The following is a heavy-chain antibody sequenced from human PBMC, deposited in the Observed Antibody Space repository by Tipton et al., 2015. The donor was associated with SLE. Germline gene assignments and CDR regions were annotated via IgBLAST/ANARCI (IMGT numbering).Heavy chain of an antibody. V-gene: IGHV1-2*02. CDR3: AKDFYGSGSYVDF. J-gene: IGHJ4*02. CDR2: INPNTGGV. Sequence: QSGPEVKKPGASVKVSCKISGYTFNDYYIHWVRLAPGQGLEWMGWINPNTGGVTYARKFQGRVTMTRDTSMTTAYMELSWLRSDDTAVYYCAKDFYGSGSYVDFWGQGTLVSVSS. CDR1: GYTFNDYY. D-gene: IGHD3-10*01.